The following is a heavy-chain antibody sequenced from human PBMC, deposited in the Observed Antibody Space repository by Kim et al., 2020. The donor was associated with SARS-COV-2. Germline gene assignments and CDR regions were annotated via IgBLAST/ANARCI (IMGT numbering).Heavy chain of an antibody. J-gene: IGHJ4*02. CDR2: I. V-gene: IGHV3-11*01. D-gene: IGHD1-26*01. CDR3: ATDVGATPPGF. Sequence: IYYAESMKGRFTISRDNAKNSLYLQMNSLRAEDTAIYYCATDVGATPPGFWGQGTLVTVSS.